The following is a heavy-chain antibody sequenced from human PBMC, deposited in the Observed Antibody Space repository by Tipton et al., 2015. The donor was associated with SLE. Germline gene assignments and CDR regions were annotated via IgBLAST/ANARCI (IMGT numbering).Heavy chain of an antibody. CDR1: GGAIRNSPYY. J-gene: IGHJ5*02. CDR3: ARYNSPSWFDP. CDR2: VFDTGYT. V-gene: IGHV4-39*07. Sequence: TLSLTCHVAGGAIRNSPYYWAWIRQPPGKRLEWIGSVFDTGYTAYNPSLEGRMSISVDTSNNEFSLKLTSVTAADTAVYYCARYNSPSWFDPWGQGTLVTVSS. D-gene: IGHD6-19*01.